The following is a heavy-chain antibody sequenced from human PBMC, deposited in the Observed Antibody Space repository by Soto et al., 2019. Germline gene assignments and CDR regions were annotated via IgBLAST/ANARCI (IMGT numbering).Heavy chain of an antibody. Sequence: VKVSCKASGYPFTIYGVSWVRQAPGQGLEWMGWISVYNGNKKYEQKLQGRVPMTTDTSTSTAYMELRGLRSEDTAVYYCARSGRHGYYYYIIDVWGQGTTVTVSS. J-gene: IGHJ6*02. CDR2: ISVYNGNK. D-gene: IGHD3-10*01. V-gene: IGHV1-18*01. CDR1: GYPFTIYG. CDR3: ARSGRHGYYYYIIDV.